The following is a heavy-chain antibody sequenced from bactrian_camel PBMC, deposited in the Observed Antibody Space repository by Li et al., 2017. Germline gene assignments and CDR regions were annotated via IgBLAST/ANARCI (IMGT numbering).Heavy chain of an antibody. CDR1: GFTFSSYT. CDR2: INDGRGET. Sequence: VQLVESGGDLAQPGESLRLSCAASGFTFSSYTMYWVRQAPGKGLEWVSTINDGRGETYYPDSLKGRFTISRDNAQNMVYLQMNSLEPEDTAVYYCVKDGGYAAFGRWGPGTQVTVS. D-gene: IGHD1*01. J-gene: IGHJ6*01. CDR3: VKDGGYAAFGR. V-gene: IGHV3S1*01.